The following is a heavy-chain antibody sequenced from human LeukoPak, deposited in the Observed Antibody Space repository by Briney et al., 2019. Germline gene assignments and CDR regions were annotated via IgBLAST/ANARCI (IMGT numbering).Heavy chain of an antibody. CDR2: INHSGST. CDR1: GGSFSGYY. CDR3: ARTKSGSHFDY. Sequence: PSETLSLTCAVYGGSFSGYYWSWIRQPPGKGLEWIGEINHSGSTNYNPSLKSRVTISVDTSKNQFSLKLSSVTAADTAVYYCARTKSGSHFDYWGQGTLVTVSS. D-gene: IGHD1-26*01. V-gene: IGHV4-34*01. J-gene: IGHJ4*02.